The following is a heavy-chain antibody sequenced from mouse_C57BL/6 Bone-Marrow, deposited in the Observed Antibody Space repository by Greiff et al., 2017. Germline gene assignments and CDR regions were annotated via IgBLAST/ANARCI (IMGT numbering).Heavy chain of an antibody. CDR2: IYPGDGDT. Sequence: VQLQQSGAELVKPGASVKISCKASGYAFSGYWMNWVKQRPGKGLEWIGQIYPGDGDTNYNGKFKGKATLTADKSSSTAYMQLSSLTSEDSAVYFCARSYYYGSSHWYFDVWGTGTTVTVSS. D-gene: IGHD1-1*01. CDR1: GYAFSGYW. V-gene: IGHV1-80*01. CDR3: ARSYYYGSSHWYFDV. J-gene: IGHJ1*03.